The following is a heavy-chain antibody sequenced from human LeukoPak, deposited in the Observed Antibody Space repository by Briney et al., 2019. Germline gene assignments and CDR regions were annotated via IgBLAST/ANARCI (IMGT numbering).Heavy chain of an antibody. Sequence: GGSLRLSCAASGFTFSTYIMNWVRQTPGKGVEWVSSIGTSTSYIYYADSVKGRFTISRDNAKNSLYLQMNSLRAEDTAVYYCARVLFTYGSGSYGFDYWGQGTLVTVSS. CDR1: GFTFSTYI. J-gene: IGHJ4*02. V-gene: IGHV3-21*01. D-gene: IGHD3-10*01. CDR2: IGTSTSYI. CDR3: ARVLFTYGSGSYGFDY.